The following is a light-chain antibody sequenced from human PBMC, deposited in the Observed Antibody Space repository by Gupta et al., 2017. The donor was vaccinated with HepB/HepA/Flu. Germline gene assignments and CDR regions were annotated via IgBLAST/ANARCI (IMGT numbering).Light chain of an antibody. Sequence: EIVMTQSPATLSVSPGERATVSCRASQSVSSNLAWYQQKPGQAPRLLIFGASTRATGIPARFRGSGSGTEFTLTISRLQSEDFAVYYGQQYNNWPPSTFGQGTRLEIK. CDR1: QSVSSN. CDR2: GAS. CDR3: QQYNNWPPST. V-gene: IGKV3-15*01. J-gene: IGKJ5*01.